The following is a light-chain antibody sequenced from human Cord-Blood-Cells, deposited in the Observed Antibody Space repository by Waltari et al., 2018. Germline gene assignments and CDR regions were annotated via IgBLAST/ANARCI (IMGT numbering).Light chain of an antibody. CDR3: CSYAGSYTVV. CDR1: SSDVGGYNN. Sequence: QSALTQPRSVSGSPGQSVTISCTGTSSDVGGYNNVSWYHQHPGNAPKLMIYDVSKRPSGFPDRFSGSKSGNTASLTISGLQAEDEADYYCCSYAGSYTVVFGGGTKLTVL. J-gene: IGLJ2*01. CDR2: DVS. V-gene: IGLV2-11*01.